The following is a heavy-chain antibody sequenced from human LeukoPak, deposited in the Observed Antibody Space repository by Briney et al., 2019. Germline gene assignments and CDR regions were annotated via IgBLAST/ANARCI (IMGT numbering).Heavy chain of an antibody. J-gene: IGHJ4*02. CDR2: INSNSGGT. CDR1: GGTFSSYA. D-gene: IGHD6-6*01. CDR3: ARTSIAARRADFDY. Sequence: GASVKVSCKASGGTFSSYAISWVRQAPGQGLEWMGWINSNSGGTNYAQKFQGRVTMTRDTPTSTAYMELSRPRSDDTAVYYCARTSIAARRADFDYWGQGTVVTVSS. V-gene: IGHV1-2*02.